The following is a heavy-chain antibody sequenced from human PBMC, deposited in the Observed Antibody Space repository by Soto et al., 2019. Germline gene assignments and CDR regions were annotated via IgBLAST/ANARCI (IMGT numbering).Heavy chain of an antibody. D-gene: IGHD3-10*01. V-gene: IGHV1-18*01. CDR2: ISAYNGNT. CDR1: GYTFTSYG. J-gene: IGHJ6*03. CDR3: ARENNYYGSGADYYYYYMDV. Sequence: ASVKVSCKASGYTFTSYGISWVRQAPGQGLEWMGWISAYNGNTNYAQKLQGRVTMTTDTSTSTAYMELRSLRSDDTAVYYCARENNYYGSGADYYYYYMDVWGKGTTVTVSS.